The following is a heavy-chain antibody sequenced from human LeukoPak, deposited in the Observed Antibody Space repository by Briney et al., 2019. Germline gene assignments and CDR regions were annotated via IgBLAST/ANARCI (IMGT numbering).Heavy chain of an antibody. CDR2: IKQDGSEK. CDR1: GFTFSSYW. CDR3: ARDQSVAVAGLVGI. Sequence: PGGSLRLSCAASGFTFSSYWMSWVRQAPGKGLEWVANIKQDGSEKYYVDSVKGRFTISRDNAKNSLYLQMNSLRAEDTAVYYCARDQSVAVAGLVGIWGQGTMVTVSS. J-gene: IGHJ3*02. V-gene: IGHV3-7*03. D-gene: IGHD6-19*01.